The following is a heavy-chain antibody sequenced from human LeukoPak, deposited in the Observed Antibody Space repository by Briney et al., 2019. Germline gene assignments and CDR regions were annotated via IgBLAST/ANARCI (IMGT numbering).Heavy chain of an antibody. J-gene: IGHJ5*02. Sequence: GGSLRLSCAASVITFSTFGMHWVRQAPGKGLEWVAFTWYDGSNTYYADSVKGRFTISRDNSKSTLYLQMNSLRVEDTAVYYCARDGTQTAGPFNPWGQGTLVTVSS. CDR1: VITFSTFG. D-gene: IGHD1/OR15-1a*01. CDR3: ARDGTQTAGPFNP. V-gene: IGHV3-33*01. CDR2: TWYDGSNT.